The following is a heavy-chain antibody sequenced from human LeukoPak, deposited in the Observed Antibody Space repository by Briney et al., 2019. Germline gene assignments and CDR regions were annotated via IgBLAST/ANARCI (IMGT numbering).Heavy chain of an antibody. Sequence: PGGSLRLSCAASGFTFSSNGMHWVRQAPGKGREWVAVIYYDGSKQYYADFAKGRFTISRDNTKNTLFLQMNSLRVDDTAVYYCARWGAGRTSDYWGQGTLVTVSS. CDR3: ARWGAGRTSDY. D-gene: IGHD1-26*01. CDR2: IYYDGSKQ. J-gene: IGHJ4*02. CDR1: GFTFSSNG. V-gene: IGHV3-33*02.